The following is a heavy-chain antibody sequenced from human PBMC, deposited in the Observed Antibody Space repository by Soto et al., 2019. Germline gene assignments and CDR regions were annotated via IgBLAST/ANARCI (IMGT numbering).Heavy chain of an antibody. CDR3: AGRCDSTTCLGHFDY. J-gene: IGHJ4*02. V-gene: IGHV1-69*06. D-gene: IGHD2-2*01. CDR1: GGTFNNYL. CDR2: ILPIFATA. Sequence: SVKVSCKASGGTFNNYLVNWVLQAPGQGLEWMGGILPIFATANYAQKFQGRVTITADKSTSTAYMELTSLRSEDTAVYYCAGRCDSTTCLGHFDYWGQGTLVTVSS.